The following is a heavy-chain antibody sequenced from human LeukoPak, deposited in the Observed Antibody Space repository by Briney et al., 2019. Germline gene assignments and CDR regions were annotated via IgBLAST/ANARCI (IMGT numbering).Heavy chain of an antibody. CDR3: ARDPGGIAALF. V-gene: IGHV3-30*04. Sequence: PGGSLRLSCAASGFTFSSYAMHWVRQAPGKGLEWVAVISYDGSNKYYADSVKGRFTISRDNSKNTLYLQMNSLRAEDTAVYYCARDPGGIAALFWGQGTLVTVSS. CDR1: GFTFSSYA. CDR2: ISYDGSNK. D-gene: IGHD6-13*01. J-gene: IGHJ4*02.